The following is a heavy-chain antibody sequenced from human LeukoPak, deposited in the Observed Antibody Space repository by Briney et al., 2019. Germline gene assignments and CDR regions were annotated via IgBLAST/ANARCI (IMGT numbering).Heavy chain of an antibody. J-gene: IGHJ4*02. CDR2: IRYDGSNK. V-gene: IGHV3-30*02. CDR3: AKDLMVRGVTAPSY. D-gene: IGHD3-10*01. Sequence: GGSLRLSCAASGFTFSSYGMHWVRQAPGKGLEWVAFIRYDGSNKYYADSVKGRFTISRDNSKNTLYLQMNSLRAEDTAVYYCAKDLMVRGVTAPSYWGQGTLVTVSS. CDR1: GFTFSSYG.